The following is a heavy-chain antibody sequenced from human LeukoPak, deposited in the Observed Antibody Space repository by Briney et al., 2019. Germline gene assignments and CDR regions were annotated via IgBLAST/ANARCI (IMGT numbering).Heavy chain of an antibody. V-gene: IGHV1-2*02. CDR3: AINQVDGTGIFDP. CDR2: INPNSGGT. CDR1: GYTFTGYY. Sequence: ASVKVSCKASGYTFTGYYIHWVRQAPGQGLEWMGWINPNSGGTNYAQKFQGRVTMTRDTSIVTAYMELGRLGSDDTAVYYCAINQVDGTGIFDPWGQGTLVTVSS. J-gene: IGHJ5*02. D-gene: IGHD1-14*01.